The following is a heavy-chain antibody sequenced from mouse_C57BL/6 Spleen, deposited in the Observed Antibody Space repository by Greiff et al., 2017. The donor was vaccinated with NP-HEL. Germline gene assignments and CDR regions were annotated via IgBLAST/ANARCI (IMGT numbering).Heavy chain of an antibody. CDR3: ARKDIYDGYYDYFDY. CDR2: IYPRSGNT. V-gene: IGHV1-81*01. J-gene: IGHJ2*01. D-gene: IGHD2-3*01. Sequence: VQLQQSGAELARPGASVKLSCKASGYTFTSYGISWVKQRTGQGLEWIGEIYPRSGNTYYNEKFKGKATLTADPSSSTAYMELRSLTSEDSAVYFCARKDIYDGYYDYFDYWGQGTTLTVSS. CDR1: GYTFTSYG.